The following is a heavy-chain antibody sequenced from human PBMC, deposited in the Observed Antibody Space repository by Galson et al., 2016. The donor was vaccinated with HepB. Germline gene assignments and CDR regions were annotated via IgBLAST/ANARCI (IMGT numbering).Heavy chain of an antibody. CDR2: ISTSSSPI. CDR3: ARIIKTGTTSHFDY. J-gene: IGHJ4*02. D-gene: IGHD1-7*01. V-gene: IGHV3-21*01. Sequence: SLRLSCAASGITFNTYNMVWVRQAPGKGLEWVSYISTSSSPIYYRDSVKGQFTISRDNTKNSLYLQLNSLRAEDTAVYYCARIIKTGTTSHFDYWGQGTMVTVSS. CDR1: GITFNTYN.